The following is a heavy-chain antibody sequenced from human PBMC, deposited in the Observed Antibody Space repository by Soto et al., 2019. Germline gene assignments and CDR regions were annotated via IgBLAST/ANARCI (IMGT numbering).Heavy chain of an antibody. CDR3: ARAHRGLYYYDSRGHFDY. CDR1: GYTFTSYA. V-gene: IGHV1-3*01. Sequence: ASVKVSCKASGYTFTSYAMHWVRQAPGQRLEWMGWINAGNGNTKYSQKFQGRVTITRDTSASTAYMELSSLRSEDTAVYYCARAHRGLYYYDSRGHFDYWGQGTLVTVSS. CDR2: INAGNGNT. D-gene: IGHD3-22*01. J-gene: IGHJ4*02.